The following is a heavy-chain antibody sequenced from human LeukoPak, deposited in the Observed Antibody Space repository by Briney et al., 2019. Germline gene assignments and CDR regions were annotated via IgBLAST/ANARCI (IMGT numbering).Heavy chain of an antibody. CDR1: GFTFSSYA. J-gene: IGHJ5*02. CDR2: ISYDGSNK. CDR3: ARDESGYYHNWFDP. V-gene: IGHV3-30*01. D-gene: IGHD3-3*01. Sequence: PGGSLRLSCAASGFTFSSYAMHWVRQAPGKGLEWVAVISYDGSNKYYADSVKGRFTISRDNSKNTLYLQMNSLRAEDTAVYYCARDESGYYHNWFDPWGQGTLVTVSS.